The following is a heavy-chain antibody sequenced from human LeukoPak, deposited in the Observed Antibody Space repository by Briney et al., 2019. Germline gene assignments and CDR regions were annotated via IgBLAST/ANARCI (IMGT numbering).Heavy chain of an antibody. D-gene: IGHD3-10*01. CDR2: IYYSGST. Sequence: SETLSLTCTVSGGSISSYYWSWIRQPPGKGLEWTGYIYYSGSTNYNPSLKSRVTISVDTSKNQFSLKLKSVTAADTAVYYCARGGYYGSGNDFRFDPWGQGTLVTVSS. CDR1: GGSISSYY. V-gene: IGHV4-59*01. J-gene: IGHJ5*02. CDR3: ARGGYYGSGNDFRFDP.